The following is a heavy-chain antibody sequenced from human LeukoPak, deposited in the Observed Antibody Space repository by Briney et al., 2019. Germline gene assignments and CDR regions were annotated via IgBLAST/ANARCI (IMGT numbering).Heavy chain of an antibody. CDR2: IYSGGST. J-gene: IGHJ4*02. D-gene: IGHD3-22*01. CDR3: AREKYDSSGYFDY. V-gene: IGHV3-66*01. Sequence: GGSLRLSCAASGFTVSSNYMSWVRQAPGKGLEWVSVIYSGGSTYYADSVEGRFTISRDNSKNTLYLQMNSLRAEDTAVYYCAREKYDSSGYFDYWGQGTLVTVSS. CDR1: GFTVSSNY.